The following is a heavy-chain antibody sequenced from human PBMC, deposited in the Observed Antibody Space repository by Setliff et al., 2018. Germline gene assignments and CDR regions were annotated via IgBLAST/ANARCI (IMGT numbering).Heavy chain of an antibody. CDR1: GGSISSGSYY. J-gene: IGHJ4*02. CDR3: ASTSYDSSGYYEG. V-gene: IGHV4-61*09. Sequence: PSETLSLTCTVSGGSISSGSYYWSWIRQPAGKGLEWIGHIYTSGSTNYNPSLKSRVTISVDTSKNQFSLKLSSVTAADTAVYYCASTSYDSSGYYEGWGQGTLVTVSS. D-gene: IGHD3-22*01. CDR2: IYTSGST.